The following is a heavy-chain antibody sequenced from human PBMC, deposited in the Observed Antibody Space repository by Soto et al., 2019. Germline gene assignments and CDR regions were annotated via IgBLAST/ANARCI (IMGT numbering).Heavy chain of an antibody. D-gene: IGHD2-2*01. J-gene: IGHJ4*02. V-gene: IGHV2-5*02. CDR2: IYWADDK. CDR3: AHGYVQLLATFHYFDS. CDR1: GFSITGNGEG. Sequence: SGPTLVNPTQTLTLTCTFSGFSITGNGEGVGWIRQPPGKALEWLALIYWADDKRYSPSLSNRLTSTLDNSKDQVILTMTDMGPADTATYCCAHGYVQLLATFHYFDSWGQGTQVTVSS.